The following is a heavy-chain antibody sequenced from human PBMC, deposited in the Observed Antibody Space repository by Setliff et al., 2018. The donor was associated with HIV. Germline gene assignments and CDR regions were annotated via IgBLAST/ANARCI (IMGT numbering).Heavy chain of an antibody. CDR3: ARWHPPYGFWEEDY. V-gene: IGHV4-59*08. D-gene: IGHD3-10*01. J-gene: IGHJ4*02. CDR1: RGSIKYYF. CDR2: ISYSGTT. Sequence: SETLSLTCTVSRGSIKYYFWSWIRQPPGKGLECIGHISYSGTTNYNPSLESRVSISVDTSKNQFSLKLKSVTAADTAVYYCARWHPPYGFWEEDYWGQGTPVTVSS.